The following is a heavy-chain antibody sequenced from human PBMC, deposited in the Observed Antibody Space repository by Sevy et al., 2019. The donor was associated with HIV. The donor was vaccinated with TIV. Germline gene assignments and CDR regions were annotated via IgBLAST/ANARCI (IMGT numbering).Heavy chain of an antibody. D-gene: IGHD3-16*01. Sequence: GGSLRLSCEVSGFTFRNYEMTWVRRAPVKGLEWLSYRDRSDSSIYSADSVKGRFTISRDNAKNFLYLQMNSLRVEDTGVYYSARVDAYYDKGLDPWGQGTLVTVSS. V-gene: IGHV3-48*03. CDR1: GFTFRNYE. CDR3: ARVDAYYDKGLDP. J-gene: IGHJ5*02. CDR2: RDRSDSSI.